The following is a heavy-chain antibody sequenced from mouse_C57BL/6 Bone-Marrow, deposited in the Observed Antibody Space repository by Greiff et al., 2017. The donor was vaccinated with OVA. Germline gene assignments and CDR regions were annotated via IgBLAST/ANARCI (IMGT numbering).Heavy chain of an antibody. CDR1: GYTFTSYW. D-gene: IGHD1-1*01. CDR2: IHPNSGST. J-gene: IGHJ4*01. Sequence: VQLQQPGAELVKPGASVKLSCKASGYTFTSYWMHWVKQRPGQGLEWIGMIHPNSGSTNYNEKFKSKATLTVDKSSSTAYMQLSSLTSEDSAVYYCARDLIYYYGSSYGNAMDYWGQGTSVTVSS. V-gene: IGHV1-64*01. CDR3: ARDLIYYYGSSYGNAMDY.